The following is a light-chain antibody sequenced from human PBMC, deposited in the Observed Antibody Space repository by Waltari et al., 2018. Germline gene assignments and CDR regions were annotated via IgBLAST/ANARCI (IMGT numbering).Light chain of an antibody. J-gene: IGLJ2*01. CDR2: QDT. V-gene: IGLV3-1*01. CDR1: KLEDKY. CDR3: QAWDSYSVI. Sequence: SYELTQPPSVSVSPGHNATIPCSGEKLEDKYTCWYRQQPGQSPVLVLYQDTKRPSGIPERFSGSNSGNTATLTITGTQTMDEADYYCQAWDSYSVIFGAGTRLTVL.